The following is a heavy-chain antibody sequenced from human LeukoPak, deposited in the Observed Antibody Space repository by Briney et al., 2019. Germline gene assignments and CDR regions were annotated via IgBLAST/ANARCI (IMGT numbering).Heavy chain of an antibody. CDR2: INPNSGGT. J-gene: IGHJ5*02. V-gene: IGHV1-2*04. CDR1: GYTFTVYY. CDR3: ARGGFGHWFDP. Sequence: EASVNVSCTASGYTFTVYYMHWVRQAPCPGLDWMGWINPNSGGTNYAQKFQGWVTMTRDTSISTAYMELSRLRSVDTAVYYCARGGFGHWFDPWGQGTLVTVSS. D-gene: IGHD3-10*01.